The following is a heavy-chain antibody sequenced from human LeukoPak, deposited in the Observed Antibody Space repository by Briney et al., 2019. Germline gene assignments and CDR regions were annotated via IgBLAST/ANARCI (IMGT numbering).Heavy chain of an antibody. V-gene: IGHV3-7*01. CDR1: GFTLSSYW. J-gene: IGHJ4*02. D-gene: IGHD4-17*01. Sequence: GGSLRLSCAASGFTLSSYWMSWLRQTPEKGLEWVANIKQDGSEKYYVDSVKGRFTFSRDNAKNSLYLQMNSLRAEDTAVYYCARDLFPPTVPGDYWGQGTLVTVSS. CDR3: ARDLFPPTVPGDY. CDR2: IKQDGSEK.